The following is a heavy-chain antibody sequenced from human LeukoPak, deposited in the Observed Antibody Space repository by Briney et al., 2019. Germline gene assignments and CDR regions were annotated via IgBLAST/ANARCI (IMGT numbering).Heavy chain of an antibody. J-gene: IGHJ2*01. CDR3: AKAPGYCSSTSCYGSYWYFDL. Sequence: GGSLRLSCAASGFTFSSYAMSWVRQAPGKGLEWVSAISGSGGSTYYADSVKGRFTISRDNSKNTLYLQMNSLRAEDTAVYYCAKAPGYCSSTSCYGSYWYFDLWGRGTLVTVSS. CDR1: GFTFSSYA. CDR2: ISGSGGST. V-gene: IGHV3-23*01. D-gene: IGHD2-2*01.